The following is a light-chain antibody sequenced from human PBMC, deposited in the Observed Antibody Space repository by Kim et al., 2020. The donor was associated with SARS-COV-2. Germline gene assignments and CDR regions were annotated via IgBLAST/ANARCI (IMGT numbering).Light chain of an antibody. V-gene: IGLV2-14*01. CDR1: SSDVGGYNY. CDR3: SSYTSNNVV. Sequence: QSALTQPASVSGSPGQSITISCTGTSSDVGGYNYVSWYQQHPGKAPKLMIYEVSNRPSGVSNRFSGSKSGNTASLTISGLQAEDEADYYCSSYTSNNVVFGGGTQLTVL. CDR2: EVS. J-gene: IGLJ2*01.